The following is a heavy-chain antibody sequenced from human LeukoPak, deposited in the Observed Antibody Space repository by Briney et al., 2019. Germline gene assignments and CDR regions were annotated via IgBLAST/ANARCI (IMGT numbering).Heavy chain of an antibody. Sequence: ASVKVFCKTSGYTFTTYDINWVRQAPGQGLEWMGRISAYNGYTNYGQKFQGRVTMTTDTSTNTAYIELRSLRSDDTAVYYCARVGTGTRSFDSWGQGTLVTVSS. J-gene: IGHJ4*02. V-gene: IGHV1-18*01. D-gene: IGHD1/OR15-1a*01. CDR3: ARVGTGTRSFDS. CDR2: ISAYNGYT. CDR1: GYTFTTYD.